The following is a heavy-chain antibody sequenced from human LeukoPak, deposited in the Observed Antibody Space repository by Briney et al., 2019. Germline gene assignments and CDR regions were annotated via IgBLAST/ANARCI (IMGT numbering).Heavy chain of an antibody. J-gene: IGHJ4*02. D-gene: IGHD3-10*01. CDR3: VTSSAVGGAQRAFDS. V-gene: IGHV1-2*02. CDR1: GYTFTGYY. CDR2: INPNAGDT. Sequence: ASVKVSCKASGYTFTGYYIHWVRQAPGQGLEWLGWINPNAGDTKYAQKFQGRVTVTRDTSISTAYMELSRLRSDDTAVYYCVTSSAVGGAQRAFDSWGQGTLVTVSS.